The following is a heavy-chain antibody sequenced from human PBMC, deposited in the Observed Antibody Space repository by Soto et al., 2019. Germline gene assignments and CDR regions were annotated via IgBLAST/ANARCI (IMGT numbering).Heavy chain of an antibody. CDR3: ARIHRGYGSGPIDY. V-gene: IGHV3-11*01. J-gene: IGHJ4*02. D-gene: IGHD5-18*01. CDR1: GFTFSDYY. Sequence: QVQLVESGGGLVKPGGSLRLSCAASGFTFSDYYMSWIRQAPGKGLEWVSYISSSGGAIYHADSVKGRFTISRDNAKNSLHLQMNSRRAEDTAVYSCARIHRGYGSGPIDYWGQGTLVTVSS. CDR2: ISSSGGAI.